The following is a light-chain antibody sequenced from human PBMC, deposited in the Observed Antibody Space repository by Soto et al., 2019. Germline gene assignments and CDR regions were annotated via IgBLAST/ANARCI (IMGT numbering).Light chain of an antibody. J-gene: IGKJ1*01. CDR2: KAS. Sequence: DIQMTQSPSTLSASVGDRVTITCRASQSISSWLAWYQQKPGKAPKLLIYKASSLESGVPSRFSGSGSGTEFTLTISSLQPDDFATYYCQQYNRYSPRATLGPGTRVDIK. CDR1: QSISSW. V-gene: IGKV1-5*03. CDR3: QQYNRYSPRAT.